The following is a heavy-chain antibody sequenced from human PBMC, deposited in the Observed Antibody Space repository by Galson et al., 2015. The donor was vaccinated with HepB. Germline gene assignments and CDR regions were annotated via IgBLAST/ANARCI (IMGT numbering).Heavy chain of an antibody. D-gene: IGHD6-13*01. V-gene: IGHV3-73*01. Sequence: FLRLSCAASGFTFSGSAIHWVRQASGKGPEWVGRIRSKANNYATSYVPSLKGRFTISRDDSKNMAYLHMKSLKTEDTAVYYCTRLGDVSGYSSRWGQGTLVTVSS. CDR2: IRSKANNYAT. CDR3: TRLGDVSGYSSR. CDR1: GFTFSGSA. J-gene: IGHJ4*02.